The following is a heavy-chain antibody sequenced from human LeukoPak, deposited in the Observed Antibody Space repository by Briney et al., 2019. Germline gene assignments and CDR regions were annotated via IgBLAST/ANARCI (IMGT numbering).Heavy chain of an antibody. CDR1: GGSISSYY. V-gene: IGHV4-4*07. CDR2: IYTSGST. D-gene: IGHD2-2*01. J-gene: IGHJ6*02. Sequence: SETLSLTCTVSGGSISSYYWSWIRQPAGKGLEWIERIYTSGSTNYNPSLKSRVTMSVDTSKNQFSLKLSSVTAADTAVYYCAREEIVVVPAATNYYYYGMDVWGQGTTVTVSS. CDR3: AREEIVVVPAATNYYYYGMDV.